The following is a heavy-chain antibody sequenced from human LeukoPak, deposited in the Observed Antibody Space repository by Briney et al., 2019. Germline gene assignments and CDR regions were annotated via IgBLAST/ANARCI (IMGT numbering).Heavy chain of an antibody. CDR2: FDNSGST. V-gene: IGHV4-39*01. D-gene: IGHD3-22*01. Sequence: KASETLSLTCTVSGGSISSSSYNWGWIRQPPGKGLEWIRSFDNSGSTYYNPSLKSRVTISVDTSKDQFSLKLTSVTAADTAVYYCARHGSYYDSSGYYGYFDYWGQGTLVTVSS. CDR1: GGSISSSSYN. J-gene: IGHJ4*02. CDR3: ARHGSYYDSSGYYGYFDY.